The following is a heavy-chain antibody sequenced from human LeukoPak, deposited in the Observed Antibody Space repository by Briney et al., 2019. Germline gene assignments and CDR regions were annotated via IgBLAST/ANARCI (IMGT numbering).Heavy chain of an antibody. J-gene: IGHJ6*02. CDR2: ISYDGSNK. CDR3: AKDRGSDSYGIDV. V-gene: IGHV3-30*18. D-gene: IGHD3-10*01. Sequence: GRSLRLSCAASGFTFSSYGMHWVRQAPGKGLEWVAVISYDGSNKYYADSVKGRFTISRDNSMNTVYLQMNSLSAEDTAVYYCAKDRGSDSYGIDVWGQGTTVTVS. CDR1: GFTFSSYG.